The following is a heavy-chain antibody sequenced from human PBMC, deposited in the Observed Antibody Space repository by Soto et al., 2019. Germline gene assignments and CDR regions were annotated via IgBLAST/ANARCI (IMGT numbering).Heavy chain of an antibody. Sequence: GGSLRLSCAASKFSFSSYWMHWVRQVPGKGPAWVSRINHDGSKTEYADSVKGRFTISRDNTKNTLYLQMNSLRAEDTAMYYCVREPWGFSGTWYDYWGQGTLVTVSS. CDR3: VREPWGFSGTWYDY. CDR1: KFSFSSYW. CDR2: INHDGSKT. V-gene: IGHV3-74*01. J-gene: IGHJ4*02. D-gene: IGHD6-13*01.